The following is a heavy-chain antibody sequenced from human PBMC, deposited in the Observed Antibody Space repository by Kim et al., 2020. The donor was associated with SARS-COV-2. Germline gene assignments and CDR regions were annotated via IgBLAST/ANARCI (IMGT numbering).Heavy chain of an antibody. CDR3: ARGATFDWLPIPDAFDI. D-gene: IGHD3-9*01. V-gene: IGHV4-59*01. CDR1: GGSISSYY. Sequence: SETLSLTCTVSGGSISSYYWSWIRQPPGKGLEWIGYIYYSGSTNYNPSLKSRVTISVDTSKNHFSLKLSSVTAADTAVYYCARGATFDWLPIPDAFDIWGERTMCTLST. CDR2: IYYSGST. J-gene: IGHJ3*02.